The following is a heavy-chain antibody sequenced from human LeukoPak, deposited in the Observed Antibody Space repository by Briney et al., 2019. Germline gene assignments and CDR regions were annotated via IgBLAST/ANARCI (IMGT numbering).Heavy chain of an antibody. CDR1: GYSFTSYW. V-gene: IGHV5-51*01. D-gene: IGHD6-6*01. J-gene: IGHJ6*03. CDR2: IYPGDSDT. Sequence: GESLKISCKGSGYSFTSYWIGWVRQMPGKGLEWMGIIYPGDSDTRYSPSFQGQVTISADKSISTAYLQWSSLKASDTAMYYCARRVSIPPYSSSSDYYYYMDVWGKGTTVTVSS. CDR3: ARRVSIPPYSSSSDYYYYMDV.